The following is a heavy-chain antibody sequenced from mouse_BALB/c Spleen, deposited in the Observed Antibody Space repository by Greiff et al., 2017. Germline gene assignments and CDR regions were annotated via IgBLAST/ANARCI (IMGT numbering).Heavy chain of an antibody. CDR2: INPYNDGT. CDR3: AREAHYYGSSYWYFDV. J-gene: IGHJ1*01. D-gene: IGHD1-1*01. V-gene: IGHV1-14*01. CDR1: GYTFTSYV. Sequence: VQLKESGPELVKPGASVKMSCKASGYTFTSYVMHWVKQKPGQGLEWIGYINPYNDGTKYNEKFKGKATLTSDKSSSTAYMELSSLTSEDSAVYYCAREAHYYGSSYWYFDVWGAGTTVTVSS.